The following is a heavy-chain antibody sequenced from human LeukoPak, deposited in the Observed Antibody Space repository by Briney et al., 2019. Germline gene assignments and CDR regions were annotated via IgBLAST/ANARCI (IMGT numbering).Heavy chain of an antibody. Sequence: GGSLRLSCAASGFTFSSYAMSWVRQAPGKGLEWVSAISGSGGSTYYADSVKGRFTIFRDNSRNTLYLQMNSLRAEDTAVYYCAKEEGYSSGWYPGYYFDYWGQGTLVTVSS. CDR3: AKEEGYSSGWYPGYYFDY. D-gene: IGHD6-19*01. V-gene: IGHV3-23*01. CDR2: ISGSGGST. CDR1: GFTFSSYA. J-gene: IGHJ4*02.